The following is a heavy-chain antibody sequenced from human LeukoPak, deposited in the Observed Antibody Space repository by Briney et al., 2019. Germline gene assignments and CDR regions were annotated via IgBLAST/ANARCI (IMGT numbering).Heavy chain of an antibody. CDR1: GFTVSSNY. J-gene: IGHJ6*02. Sequence: PGGSLRLSCAASGFTVSSNYMSWVRQAPGKGLEWVSVIYSGGSTYYADSVKGRFTISRHNSKNTLYLQMNSLRAEDTAVYYCARDLITIFGVVIIVARAEYGMDVWGQGTTVTVSS. D-gene: IGHD3-3*01. CDR2: IYSGGST. CDR3: ARDLITIFGVVIIVARAEYGMDV. V-gene: IGHV3-53*04.